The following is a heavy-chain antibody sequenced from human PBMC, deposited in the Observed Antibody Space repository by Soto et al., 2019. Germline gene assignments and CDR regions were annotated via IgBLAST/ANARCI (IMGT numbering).Heavy chain of an antibody. CDR3: ARDSGYSGSYYYYYYGMDV. D-gene: IGHD5-12*01. CDR1: GFTFSSYA. CDR2: ISYDGSNK. V-gene: IGHV3-30-3*01. J-gene: IGHJ6*02. Sequence: GGSLRLSCAASGFTFSSYAMHWVRQAPGKGLEWVAAISYDGSNKYYADSVKGRFTISRDNSKNTLYLQMNSLRAEDTAVYYCARDSGYSGSYYYYYYGMDVWGQGTTVTVSS.